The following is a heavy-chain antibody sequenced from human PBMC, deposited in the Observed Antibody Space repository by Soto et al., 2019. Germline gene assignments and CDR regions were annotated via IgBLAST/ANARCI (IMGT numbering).Heavy chain of an antibody. Sequence: QMQLVQSGPEVKKPGTSVKVSCKASGFTLNNSAMQWVRQARGQRLEWIGWIVVGSGKTNYAQKFQGRVNITWDMSTSTAYMELSSLRSEDTAVYYCAKRSGRYSDAFDIWGQGTMVTVSS. D-gene: IGHD1-26*01. V-gene: IGHV1-58*02. J-gene: IGHJ3*02. CDR2: IVVGSGKT. CDR3: AKRSGRYSDAFDI. CDR1: GFTLNNSA.